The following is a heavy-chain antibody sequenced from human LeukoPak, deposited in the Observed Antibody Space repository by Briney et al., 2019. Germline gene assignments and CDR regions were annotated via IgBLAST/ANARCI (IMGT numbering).Heavy chain of an antibody. D-gene: IGHD6-13*01. CDR1: GFTFSDYY. CDR3: AKGWGTAGIAAAGIGY. CDR2: ISSSGTTI. J-gene: IGHJ4*02. V-gene: IGHV3-11*04. Sequence: GGSLRLSCAASGFTFSDYYMTWIRQAPGKGLEWVSSISSSGTTISYADSVKGRVTISRDNAKDSLYLQINSLRAEDTAVYYCAKGWGTAGIAAAGIGYWGQGTLVTVSS.